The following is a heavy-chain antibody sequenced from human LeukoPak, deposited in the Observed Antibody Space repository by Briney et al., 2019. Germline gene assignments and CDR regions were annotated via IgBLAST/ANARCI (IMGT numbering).Heavy chain of an antibody. J-gene: IGHJ6*02. V-gene: IGHV3-48*01. Sequence: GGSLRLSCAASGFTFSSYSMNWVRQAPGKGLEWVSYISSSSSTIYYADFVKGRFTISRDNAKNSLYLQMNSLRAEDTAVYYCATNYYGSGRDVWGQGTTVTVSS. CDR3: ATNYYGSGRDV. CDR1: GFTFSSYS. D-gene: IGHD3-10*01. CDR2: ISSSSSTI.